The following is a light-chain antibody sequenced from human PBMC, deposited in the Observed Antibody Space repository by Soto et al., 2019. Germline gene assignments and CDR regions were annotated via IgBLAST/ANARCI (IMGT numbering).Light chain of an antibody. Sequence: EIMLKQSPGTLSLSPCERATLSCSAVQSVSSSYLAWYQQKPGQAPRLLIYGASSRATGIPDRFSGSGSGTDFTLTISRLEPEDFAVYYCQQYGSSLSITFGQGTRLEIK. CDR2: GAS. CDR1: QSVSSSY. V-gene: IGKV3-20*01. CDR3: QQYGSSLSIT. J-gene: IGKJ5*01.